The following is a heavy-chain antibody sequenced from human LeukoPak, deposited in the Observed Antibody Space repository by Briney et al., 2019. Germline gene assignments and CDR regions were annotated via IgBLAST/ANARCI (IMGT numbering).Heavy chain of an antibody. J-gene: IGHJ4*02. D-gene: IGHD3-10*01. Sequence: GGSLGLSCAASGFTFRNYVIHWVRQAPGKGLEWVAVTSSDLDVKLYADSVRGRFTISRDNSRSTLYLQMNSLRPEDTAIYYCAREGYYGSGSPPSLYFDYWGQGTLVTVSS. CDR3: AREGYYGSGSPPSLYFDY. CDR2: TSSDLDVK. CDR1: GFTFRNYV. V-gene: IGHV3-30-3*01.